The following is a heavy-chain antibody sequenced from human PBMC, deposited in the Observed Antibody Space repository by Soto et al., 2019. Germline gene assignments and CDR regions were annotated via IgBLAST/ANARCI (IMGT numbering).Heavy chain of an antibody. CDR3: AKASVAATFGTQGGSTVDYYGMDV. D-gene: IGHD6-19*01. CDR2: IYYSRST. V-gene: IGHV4-39*01. J-gene: IGHJ6*02. CDR1: GGSISSSSYY. Sequence: SETLSLTCTVSGGSISSSSYYWGWIRQPPGKGLEWIGSIYYSRSTYYNPSLKSRVTISVDTSKNQFSLKLSSVTAADTAVYYCAKASVAATFGTQGGSTVDYYGMDVWGQGTTVTVSS.